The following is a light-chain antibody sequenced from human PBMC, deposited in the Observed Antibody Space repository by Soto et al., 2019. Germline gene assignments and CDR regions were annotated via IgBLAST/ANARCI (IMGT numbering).Light chain of an antibody. V-gene: IGKV1-39*01. Sequence: DIQMTQSPSSLSASVGDRVTITCRASESISRHLNCYQQKPGKAPNLLIYAASTLQNGVPSRCSGSGSGTDFTLTISSLQPEDFATYYCQQSYSTRSSSFGQGTRREIK. CDR3: QQSYSTRSSS. CDR1: ESISRH. CDR2: AAS. J-gene: IGKJ5*01.